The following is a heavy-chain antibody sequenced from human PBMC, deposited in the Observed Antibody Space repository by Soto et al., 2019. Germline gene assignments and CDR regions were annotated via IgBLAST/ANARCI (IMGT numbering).Heavy chain of an antibody. D-gene: IGHD4-17*01. V-gene: IGHV3-20*04. Sequence: GGSLRLSCAASGFTFDDYGMSWVRQAPGKGLEWVSGINWNGGSTGYADSVKGRFTISRDNAKNSLYLQMNSLRAEDTALYYCARNHFRDYVNWFDPWGQGTLVTVSS. CDR1: GFTFDDYG. J-gene: IGHJ5*02. CDR3: ARNHFRDYVNWFDP. CDR2: INWNGGST.